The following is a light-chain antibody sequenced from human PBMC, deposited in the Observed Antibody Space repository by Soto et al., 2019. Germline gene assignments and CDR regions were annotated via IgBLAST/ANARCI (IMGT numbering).Light chain of an antibody. CDR3: QQRSNR. CDR1: QSVSRS. J-gene: IGKJ4*01. CDR2: DAS. Sequence: EIVLTQSPATPSLSPGDRAVLSCRASQSVSRSLTWYQHKPGQAPRLLIYDASTRATGIPRRFSGSGSGTDFTLTISSLEPEDFAVYYCQQRSNRFGGGTKVDIK. V-gene: IGKV3-11*01.